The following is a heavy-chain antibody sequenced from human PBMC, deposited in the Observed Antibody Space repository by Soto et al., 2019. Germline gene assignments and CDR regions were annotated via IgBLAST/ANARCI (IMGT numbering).Heavy chain of an antibody. Sequence: QVQLQESGPGLVKPSQTLSLTCTVSGGSISSGDYYWSWIRQPPGKGLEWIGYIYYSGSTYYNPSLKRRVTISLHTSQNQFSLELSSVTAADTAVYYCARVPLLGWLWYFDYWGQGTLVTVSS. CDR3: ARVPLLGWLWYFDY. CDR1: GGSISSGDYY. CDR2: IYYSGST. D-gene: IGHD3-3*01. J-gene: IGHJ4*02. V-gene: IGHV4-30-4*01.